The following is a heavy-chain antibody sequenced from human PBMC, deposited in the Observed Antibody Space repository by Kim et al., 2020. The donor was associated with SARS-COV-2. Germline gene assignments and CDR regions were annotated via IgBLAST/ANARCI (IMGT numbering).Heavy chain of an antibody. Sequence: SETLSLTCTVSGGSISSSSYYWGWIRQPPGKGLEWIGSIYYSGSTYYNPSLKSRVTISVDTSKNQFSLKLSSVTAADTAVYYCAVPRPGYSYGLDYWGQGTLVTVSS. CDR3: AVPRPGYSYGLDY. J-gene: IGHJ4*02. D-gene: IGHD5-18*01. CDR1: GGSISSSSYY. CDR2: IYYSGST. V-gene: IGHV4-39*01.